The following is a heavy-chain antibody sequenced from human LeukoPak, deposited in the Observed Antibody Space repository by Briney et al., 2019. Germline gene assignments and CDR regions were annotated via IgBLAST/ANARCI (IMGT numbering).Heavy chain of an antibody. CDR3: ATVAVAGTGPDN. CDR1: GASVSSGSYY. D-gene: IGHD6-13*01. CDR2: MSYKVHT. J-gene: IGHJ4*02. Sequence: PWETLSLTCTVSGASVSSGSYYWSWIRQSPGKGLEWIGFMSYKVHTDYNPSLKSRVTLSADTSNNQFSLRLNSVTAADTAVYFCATVAVAGTGPDNWGQGTLVTASS. V-gene: IGHV4-61*01.